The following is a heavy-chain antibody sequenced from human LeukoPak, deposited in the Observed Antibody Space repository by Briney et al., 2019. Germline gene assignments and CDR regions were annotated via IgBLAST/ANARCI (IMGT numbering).Heavy chain of an antibody. CDR1: GFTFSTYI. CDR2: ISSSSSYI. D-gene: IGHD4-17*01. J-gene: IGHJ4*02. CDR3: ARDLGGYGDYGTNFDY. Sequence: PGGSLRLSCAASGFTFSTYIMNWVRQTPGKGLEWVSAISSSSSYIYYADSVKGRFTISRHNAKRSLYLQMNSLRAEDTAVYYCARDLGGYGDYGTNFDYWGQGTLVTVSS. V-gene: IGHV3-21*01.